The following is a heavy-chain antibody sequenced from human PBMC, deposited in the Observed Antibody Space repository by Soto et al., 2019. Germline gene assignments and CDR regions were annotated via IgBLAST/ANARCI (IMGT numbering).Heavy chain of an antibody. V-gene: IGHV3-23*01. CDR3: EKGGLAYYGTDI. CDR2: ISGSGGST. CDR1: GFTFSSDA. D-gene: IGHD6-19*01. Sequence: PGGSLRLSCAASGFTFSSDAMSWVRLAPGKGLEWVSAISGSGGSTYYADSVKGRFTISRDNSKNTLYLQMNSLRAEDTDVYYWEKGGLAYYGTDIWGPGSTVDVS. J-gene: IGHJ6*02.